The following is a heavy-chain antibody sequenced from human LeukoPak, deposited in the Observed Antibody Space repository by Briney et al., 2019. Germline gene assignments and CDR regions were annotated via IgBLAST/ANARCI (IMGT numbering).Heavy chain of an antibody. J-gene: IGHJ6*02. CDR2: ISDYNGKK. V-gene: IGHV1-18*01. Sequence: ASVKVSCKASGYTFTSYGISWVRQAPGQGGEWMGWISDYNGKKKYAQKLQGRVNMTTDKFTSTAYMDLRSLISDDTAVYYCAIYDYYYDSSGYSRYGMDVYGQGTTVTVSS. CDR1: GYTFTSYG. CDR3: AIYDYYYDSSGYSRYGMDV. D-gene: IGHD3-22*01.